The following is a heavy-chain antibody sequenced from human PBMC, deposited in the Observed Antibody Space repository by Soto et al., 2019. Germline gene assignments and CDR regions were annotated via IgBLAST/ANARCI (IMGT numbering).Heavy chain of an antibody. V-gene: IGHV4-39*01. CDR2: IYYRGYT. Sequence: PSETLSLTCAVSGGSITSSSYYWGCIRQAPGRGLEWIGTIYYRGYTYYNPSLESRVTISADTSKNQLSLNLRSVTAADTAVYYCASPAGADYTFDYWGQGILVTVSS. CDR1: GGSITSSSYY. D-gene: IGHD4-4*01. CDR3: ASPAGADYTFDY. J-gene: IGHJ4*02.